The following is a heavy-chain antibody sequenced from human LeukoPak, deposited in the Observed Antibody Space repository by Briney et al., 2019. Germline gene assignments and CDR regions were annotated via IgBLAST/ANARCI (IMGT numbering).Heavy chain of an antibody. CDR1: GFTFSSYG. Sequence: GRSLRLSCAASGFTFSSYGMHWVRQAPGKRLEWVAVISYDGSNKYYADSVKGRFTISRDNSKNTLYLQMNSLRAEDTAVYYCAKESGRYSYGYLDYWGQGTLVTVSS. V-gene: IGHV3-30*18. D-gene: IGHD5-18*01. J-gene: IGHJ4*02. CDR2: ISYDGSNK. CDR3: AKESGRYSYGYLDY.